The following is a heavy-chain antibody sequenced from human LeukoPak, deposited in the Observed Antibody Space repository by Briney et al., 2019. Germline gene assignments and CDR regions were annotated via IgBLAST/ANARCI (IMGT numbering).Heavy chain of an antibody. CDR3: ARARSDVAAASA. CDR2: ISSSSSYI. V-gene: IGHV3-21*01. Sequence: GGSLRLPCATSGFTFSRYSMNWVRQAPGKGLEWVSSISSSSSYIYYADSVKGRFTISRDNAKNSLYLQMNSLRAEDTAVYYCARARSDVAAASAWGQGTLVTVSS. J-gene: IGHJ4*02. D-gene: IGHD6-13*01. CDR1: GFTFSRYS.